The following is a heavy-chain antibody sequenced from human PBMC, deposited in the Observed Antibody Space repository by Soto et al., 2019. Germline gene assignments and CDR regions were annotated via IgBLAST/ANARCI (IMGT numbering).Heavy chain of an antibody. CDR2: TRNKANSYTT. CDR1: GFTFSDHY. Sequence: GSLRLSCAASGFTFSDHYMDWVRQAPGKGLEWVGRTRNKANSYTTEYAASVKGRFTISRDDSKNSLYLQMNSLKTEDTVVYYCARGPDYGTNWKDYWGQGTLVTCSS. V-gene: IGHV3-72*01. D-gene: IGHD1-1*01. CDR3: ARGPDYGTNWKDY. J-gene: IGHJ4*02.